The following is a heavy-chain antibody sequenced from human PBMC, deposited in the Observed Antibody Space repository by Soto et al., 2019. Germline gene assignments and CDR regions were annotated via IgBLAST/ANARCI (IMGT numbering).Heavy chain of an antibody. J-gene: IGHJ4*02. CDR2: ISGSGGST. Sequence: EVQLLESGGGLVQPGGSLRLSCAASGFTFSSYAMSWVRQAPGKGLEWVSAISGSGGSTYYADSVKGRLTISRDNYKNTLYLQMNSLRAEDTAVYYCATHWSGYYPYYFDYWGQGTLVTVSS. V-gene: IGHV3-23*01. CDR1: GFTFSSYA. D-gene: IGHD3-3*01. CDR3: ATHWSGYYPYYFDY.